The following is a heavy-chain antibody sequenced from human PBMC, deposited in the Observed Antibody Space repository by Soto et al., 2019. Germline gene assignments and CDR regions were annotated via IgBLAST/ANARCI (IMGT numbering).Heavy chain of an antibody. CDR2: ISAYNGNT. CDR3: ARDHFDWLVSSSGGFDP. J-gene: IGHJ5*02. D-gene: IGHD3-9*01. V-gene: IGHV1-18*01. Sequence: QVQLVQSGAEVKKPGASVTVSCKASGYTFTSYGISWVRQAPGQGLEWMGWISAYNGNTNYAQKLQGRVTMTTDTSTSTAYMELRSLRSDDTAVYYCARDHFDWLVSSSGGFDPWGQGTLVTVSS. CDR1: GYTFTSYG.